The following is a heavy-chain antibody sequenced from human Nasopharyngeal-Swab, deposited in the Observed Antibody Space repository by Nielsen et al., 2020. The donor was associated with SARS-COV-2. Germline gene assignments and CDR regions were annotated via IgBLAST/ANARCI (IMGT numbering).Heavy chain of an antibody. D-gene: IGHD5-18*01. Sequence: PFQGLALMFLINPSGGSTSYAQKFQGRVTMTRDTSTSTVYMELSSLRSEDTAVYYCARVDTAMVSYYYYGMDVWGQGTTVTVSS. J-gene: IGHJ6*02. CDR3: ARVDTAMVSYYYYGMDV. CDR2: INPSGGST. V-gene: IGHV1-46*01.